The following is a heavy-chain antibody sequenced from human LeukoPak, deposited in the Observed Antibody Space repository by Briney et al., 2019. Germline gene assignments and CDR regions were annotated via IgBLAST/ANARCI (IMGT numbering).Heavy chain of an antibody. D-gene: IGHD3-22*01. CDR1: GGSFSGYY. V-gene: IGHV4-34*01. J-gene: IGHJ6*03. CDR2: INHSGST. CDR3: ARRARITMIVVVSNAYYMDV. Sequence: PSETLSLTCAVYGGSFSGYYWSWLRQPPGKGLEWVGEINHSGSTNYNPSLKSRVTISVDTSKNQFSLKLSSVTAADTAVYYCARRARITMIVVVSNAYYMDVWGKGTTVTISS.